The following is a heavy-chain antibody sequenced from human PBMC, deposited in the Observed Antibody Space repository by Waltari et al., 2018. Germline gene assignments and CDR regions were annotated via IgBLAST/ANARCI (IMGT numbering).Heavy chain of an antibody. CDR3: ASILFGVDHAYYGMDV. CDR2: IYYSGST. J-gene: IGHJ6*02. V-gene: IGHV4-59*01. D-gene: IGHD3-3*01. Sequence: QVQLQESGPGLVKPSETLSLTCTVSGGSISSSSWSWIRQPPGKGLEWIGYIYYSGSTNYNPSLKSRVTISVDTSKNQFSLKLSSVTAADTAVYYCASILFGVDHAYYGMDVWGQGTTVTVSS. CDR1: GGSISSSS.